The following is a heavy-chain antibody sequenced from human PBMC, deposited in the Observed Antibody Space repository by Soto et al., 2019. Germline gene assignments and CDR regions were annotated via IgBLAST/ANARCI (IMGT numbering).Heavy chain of an antibody. V-gene: IGHV4-59*08. D-gene: IGHD6-19*01. CDR2: IYYSGST. Sequence: SETLSLTCTVSGGSISSYYWSWIRQPPGKGLEWIGYIYYSGSTNYNPSLKSRVTISVDTSKNQFSLKLSSVTAADTAVYYCARQWCSGCPFDYWGQGTLVTVSS. J-gene: IGHJ4*02. CDR3: ARQWCSGCPFDY. CDR1: GGSISSYY.